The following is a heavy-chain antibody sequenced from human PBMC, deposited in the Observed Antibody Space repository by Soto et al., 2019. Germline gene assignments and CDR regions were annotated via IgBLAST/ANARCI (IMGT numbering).Heavy chain of an antibody. CDR1: GYTFTSYA. D-gene: IGHD6-19*01. J-gene: IGHJ4*02. CDR3: ARVVDSSGWDYYFDY. CDR2: INAGNGNT. V-gene: IGHV1-3*01. Sequence: QVQLVQSGAEVKKPGASVKVSCKASGYTFTSYAMHWVRQAPGQRLEWMGWINAGNGNTKYSQKFQGRVTITRDTSASTAYMELSSLRSEDTAVYYCARVVDSSGWDYYFDYWGQGTLVTVSS.